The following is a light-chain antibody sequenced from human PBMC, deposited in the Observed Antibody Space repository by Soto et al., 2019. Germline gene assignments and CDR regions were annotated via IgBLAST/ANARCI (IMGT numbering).Light chain of an antibody. Sequence: EIVLTQSPGTLSFSPGERATLSCRASQSVSSSYLAWYQQKPGQAPRLLIYGASSRATGIPDRFSGSGSGKDFTLTISRLEPEDFAVYYCQQYGRSPRTFGQGIRVEIX. J-gene: IGKJ1*01. CDR2: GAS. V-gene: IGKV3-20*01. CDR3: QQYGRSPRT. CDR1: QSVSSSY.